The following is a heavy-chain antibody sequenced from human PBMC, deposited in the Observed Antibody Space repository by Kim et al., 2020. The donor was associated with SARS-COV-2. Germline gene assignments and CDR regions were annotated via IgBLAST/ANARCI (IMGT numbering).Heavy chain of an antibody. V-gene: IGHV2-5*02. CDR3: AHLSYCSSTSCYGGWFDP. J-gene: IGHJ5*02. Sequence: SGPTLVKPTQTLTLTCTFSGFSLSTSGVGVGWIRQPPGKALEWLALIYWDDDKRYSPSLKSRLTITKDTSKNQVVLTMTNMDPVDTATYYCAHLSYCSSTSCYGGWFDPWGQGTLVTVSS. CDR1: GFSLSTSGVG. D-gene: IGHD2-2*01. CDR2: IYWDDDK.